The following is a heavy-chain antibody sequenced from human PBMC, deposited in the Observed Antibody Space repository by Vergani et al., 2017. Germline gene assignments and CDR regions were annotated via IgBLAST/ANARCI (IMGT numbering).Heavy chain of an antibody. CDR2: FDPEDGET. CDR1: GYTLTELS. D-gene: IGHD3-16*01. Sequence: QVQLVQSGAEVKKPGASVKVSCKVSGYTLTELSIHWVRQAPGQGLEWMGGFDPEDGETIYAQKFQGRVTMTEDTSTDTAYMELSSLRSEDTAVYYCATDDYVWGSLTNWGQGTLVTVSS. V-gene: IGHV1-24*01. CDR3: ATDDYVWGSLTN. J-gene: IGHJ4*02.